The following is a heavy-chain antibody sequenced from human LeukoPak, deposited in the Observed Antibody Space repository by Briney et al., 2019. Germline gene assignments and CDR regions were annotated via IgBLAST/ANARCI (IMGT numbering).Heavy chain of an antibody. CDR3: ARDRVNYYDGSGTFDV. Sequence: SVKVSCKASGGTFSSYAISWVRQAPGQGLEWMGGIIPVFVTATYAQKFQGRVTITADESSSTVNMELRSLTYEDTATYFCARDRVNYYDGSGTFDVWGQGTLVSISS. CDR1: GGTFSSYA. J-gene: IGHJ4*02. V-gene: IGHV1-69*13. D-gene: IGHD3-22*01. CDR2: IIPVFVTA.